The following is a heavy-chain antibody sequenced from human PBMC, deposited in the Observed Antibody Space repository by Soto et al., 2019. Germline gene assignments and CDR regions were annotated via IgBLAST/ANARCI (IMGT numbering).Heavy chain of an antibody. Sequence: PGGSLRLSCAASGFTFSSYWMSWVRQAPGKGLEWVANIKQDGSEKYYVDSVKGRFTISRDNAKNSLYLQMNSLRAEDTAVYYCARDGYSYGYSVGDYWGQGTLVTVSS. D-gene: IGHD5-18*01. V-gene: IGHV3-7*01. CDR3: ARDGYSYGYSVGDY. CDR2: IKQDGSEK. J-gene: IGHJ4*02. CDR1: GFTFSSYW.